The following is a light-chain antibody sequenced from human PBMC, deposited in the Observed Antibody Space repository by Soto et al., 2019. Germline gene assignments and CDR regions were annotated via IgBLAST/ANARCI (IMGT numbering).Light chain of an antibody. CDR1: SSDVGGYNY. CDR3: SSYAGSNIV. Sequence: QSALTQPPSASGSAGQSVTISCTGTSSDVGGYNYVSWYQHHPGKAPKLMIYEVSKRPSGVPDRFSGSKSGNTASLTVSGLQAEDEADYYCSSYAGSNIVFGGGTKLTVL. CDR2: EVS. J-gene: IGLJ2*01. V-gene: IGLV2-8*01.